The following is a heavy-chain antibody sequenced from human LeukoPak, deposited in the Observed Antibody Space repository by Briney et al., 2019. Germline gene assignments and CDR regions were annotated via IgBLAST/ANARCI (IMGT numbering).Heavy chain of an antibody. CDR2: ISSSSSYI. J-gene: IGHJ4*02. V-gene: IGHV3-21*01. CDR1: GFTFSSYS. Sequence: GGSLRLSCAASGFTFSSYSMNWVRQAPGKGLEWVSSISSSSSYIYYADSVKGRFTISRDNAKNSLYMQMDSLRAEDTAVYYCAREGYGDYLFDYRGQGTLVTVSS. CDR3: AREGYGDYLFDY. D-gene: IGHD4-17*01.